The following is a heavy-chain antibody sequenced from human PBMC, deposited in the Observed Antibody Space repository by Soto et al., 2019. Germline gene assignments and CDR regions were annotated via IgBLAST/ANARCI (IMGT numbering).Heavy chain of an antibody. CDR3: DRGGYCSSTSCYAGVSDY. D-gene: IGHD2-2*01. J-gene: IGHJ4*02. CDR2: INHSGST. V-gene: IGHV4-34*01. CDR1: GGSFSGYY. Sequence: SETLSLTCAVYGGSFSGYYWSWIRQPPGKGLEWIGEINHSGSTNYNPSLKSRVTISVDTSKNQYSMKMSSVTAADTAVYYCDRGGYCSSTSCYAGVSDYWGQGTLVTVSS.